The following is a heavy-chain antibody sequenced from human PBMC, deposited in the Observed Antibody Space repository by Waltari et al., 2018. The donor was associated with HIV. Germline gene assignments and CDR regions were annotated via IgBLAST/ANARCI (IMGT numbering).Heavy chain of an antibody. CDR3: ATGGGTTSIQLYDLDV. V-gene: IGHV1-24*01. CDR2: FDPEDDET. CDR1: GYTLTELS. D-gene: IGHD1-26*01. Sequence: QVQLIQSGAEVKKPGASVKVSCKVFGYTLTELSMHWVRQAPGKGLEWMGGFDPEDDETIYAQKFQGRVTMTKDTSTDSAYMELSSLTSEDTAVYYCATGGGTTSIQLYDLDVWGQGTTVTVSS. J-gene: IGHJ6*02.